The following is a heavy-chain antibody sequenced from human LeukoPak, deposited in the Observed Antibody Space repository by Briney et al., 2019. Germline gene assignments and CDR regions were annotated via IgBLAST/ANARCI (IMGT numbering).Heavy chain of an antibody. CDR1: GFTFSSYS. J-gene: IGHJ3*02. V-gene: IGHV3-21*01. CDR2: ISSSSSYI. D-gene: IGHD6-19*01. Sequence: KPGVSLRLSCAASGFTFSSYSMNWVRQAPGKGLEWVSSISSSSSYIYYGDSVKGRFTITRDNAKNSLYLQMNSLRAEDTAVYYCARDRDYVSSGWSSYAFDIWGQGTMVTVSS. CDR3: ARDRDYVSSGWSSYAFDI.